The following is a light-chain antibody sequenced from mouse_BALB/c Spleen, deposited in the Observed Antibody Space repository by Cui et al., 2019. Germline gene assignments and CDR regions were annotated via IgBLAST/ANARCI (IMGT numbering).Light chain of an antibody. V-gene: IGKV6-15*01. CDR1: QNVGTN. Sequence: DIVLTQSQKFNSPTVGDRVSVTCKASQNVGTNVAWYQQKPGQSPKALIYSASYRYSGVPARFTGSGSGTDFTLTISSVQSEDLAVYFCQQYNSYPLTFGAGTKLELK. CDR2: SAS. CDR3: QQYNSYPLT. J-gene: IGKJ5*01.